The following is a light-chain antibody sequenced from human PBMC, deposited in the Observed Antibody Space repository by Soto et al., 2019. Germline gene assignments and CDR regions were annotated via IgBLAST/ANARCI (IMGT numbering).Light chain of an antibody. V-gene: IGKV3-15*01. CDR1: QSISTE. CDR2: SAS. Sequence: EIVMTQSPDTLSVSPGERATLYCRASQSISTELAWYQQKPGQPPRLLIYSASTRANGVPARFTGSGSGSEFTLTISGLQSEDFAVYYCQQGHNWPLTFGQGTRLEI. CDR3: QQGHNWPLT. J-gene: IGKJ2*01.